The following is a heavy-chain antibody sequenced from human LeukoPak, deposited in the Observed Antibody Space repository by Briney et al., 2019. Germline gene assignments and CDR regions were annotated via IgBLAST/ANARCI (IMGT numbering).Heavy chain of an antibody. D-gene: IGHD4-17*01. CDR1: GGSISNYY. V-gene: IGHV4-59*08. Sequence: SETLSLTCTVSGGSISNYYWSWIRQPPGKGLEWIGYIYYSGSTNYNPSLKSRVTISVDTSKNQFSLKLSSVTAADTAVYYCARRDHYGVKAFDIWGQGTMVTVSS. CDR2: IYYSGST. J-gene: IGHJ3*02. CDR3: ARRDHYGVKAFDI.